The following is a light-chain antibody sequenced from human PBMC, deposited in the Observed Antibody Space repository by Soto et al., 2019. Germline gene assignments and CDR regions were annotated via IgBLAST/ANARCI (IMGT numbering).Light chain of an antibody. V-gene: IGKV1-39*01. CDR3: QQTYITPYT. Sequence: DIQMTQSPSSLSASVGDRVTITCRASQSISLYLNWYQQKRGKAPKLLIYTASSLQSGVPSRFSGSGSGTDVTLTISSLQPEDFATYYCQQTYITPYTFGQGTKLEIK. CDR2: TAS. J-gene: IGKJ2*01. CDR1: QSISLY.